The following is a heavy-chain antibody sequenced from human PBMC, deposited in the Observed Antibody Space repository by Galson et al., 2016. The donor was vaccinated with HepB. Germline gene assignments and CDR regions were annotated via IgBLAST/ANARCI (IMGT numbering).Heavy chain of an antibody. Sequence: SLRLSCAASGFTFSNYGMHWVRQAPGKGLEWVADIWYDGSKQYYADSVKGRVTISRDNSKNTLYLQMNSLRAGDTAVYYCARDSGIEVPDATPGEGDWYFDLWGRGTLVTVSS. V-gene: IGHV3-33*01. CDR2: IWYDGSKQ. J-gene: IGHJ2*01. CDR1: GFTFSNYG. D-gene: IGHD3-10*01. CDR3: ARDSGIEVPDATPGEGDWYFDL.